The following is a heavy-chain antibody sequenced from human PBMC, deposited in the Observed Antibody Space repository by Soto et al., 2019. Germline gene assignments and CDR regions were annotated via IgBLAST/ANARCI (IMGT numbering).Heavy chain of an antibody. CDR3: ARAASGSGSYYDPYYYYAMDV. CDR1: GASISSYY. CDR2: ILYTGNT. J-gene: IGHJ6*02. V-gene: IGHV4-59*01. Sequence: PSETLSLTCTVSGASISSYYWNCIRQPPGKGLKWLGYILYTGNTNYSPSLKTRLPMSVDTSNTQVSLKLCAGTAADTAVYLCARAASGSGSYYDPYYYYAMDVWGQGTTVTVSS. D-gene: IGHD3-10*01.